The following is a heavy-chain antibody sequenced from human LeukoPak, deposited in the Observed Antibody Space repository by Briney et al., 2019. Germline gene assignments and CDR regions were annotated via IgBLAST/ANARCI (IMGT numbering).Heavy chain of an antibody. CDR1: GYTFTSYD. V-gene: IGHV1-8*01. Sequence: ASVKVSCKASGYTFTSYDINWVRQATGQGLEWMGWMNPNSGNTGYAQKFQGRVTMTRNTSISTAYMELGSLRSEDTAVYYCARGATTLGYYYYMDVWGKGTTVTVSS. CDR3: ARGATTLGYYYYMDV. CDR2: MNPNSGNT. D-gene: IGHD1-26*01. J-gene: IGHJ6*03.